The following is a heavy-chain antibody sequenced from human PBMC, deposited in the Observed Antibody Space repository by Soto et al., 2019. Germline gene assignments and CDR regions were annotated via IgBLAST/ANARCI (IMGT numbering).Heavy chain of an antibody. CDR2: NIPIFGTA. Sequence: SVKVSCKASGGTFSSYAISWVRQAPGQGLEWMGGNIPIFGTANYAQKFQGRVTITADESTSTAYMELSSLRSEDTAVYYCAGGYSYGQNPRYYFDYWGQGTLVTVSS. D-gene: IGHD5-18*01. V-gene: IGHV1-69*13. CDR3: AGGYSYGQNPRYYFDY. CDR1: GGTFSSYA. J-gene: IGHJ4*02.